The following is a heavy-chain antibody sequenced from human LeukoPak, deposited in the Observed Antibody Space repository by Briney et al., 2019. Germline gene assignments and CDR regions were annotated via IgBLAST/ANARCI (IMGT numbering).Heavy chain of an antibody. CDR1: GGSISSSSYY. D-gene: IGHD2-2*01. Sequence: SETLSLTCTVSGGSISSSSYYWGWIRQPPGKGLEWIGSIYYSGSTYYNPSPKSRVTISVDTSKNQFSLKLSSVTAADTAVYYCARDRLYCSSTSCWYYYYYMDVWGKGTTVTVSS. V-gene: IGHV4-39*07. CDR3: ARDRLYCSSTSCWYYYYYMDV. CDR2: IYYSGST. J-gene: IGHJ6*03.